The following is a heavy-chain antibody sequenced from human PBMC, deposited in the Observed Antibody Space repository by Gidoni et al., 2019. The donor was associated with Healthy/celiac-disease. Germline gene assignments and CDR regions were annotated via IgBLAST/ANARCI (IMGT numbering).Heavy chain of an antibody. Sequence: EVQLVESGGGLVQPGGSLRLSCAASGFPFSSYWMHWVRQAPGKGLVWVSRINSDGSSTSYADSVKGRFTISRDNAKNTLYLQMNSLRAEDTAVYYCARDTYYYDSSGYKKLDYWGQGTLVTVSS. V-gene: IGHV3-74*01. J-gene: IGHJ4*02. CDR1: GFPFSSYW. CDR2: INSDGSST. D-gene: IGHD3-22*01. CDR3: ARDTYYYDSSGYKKLDY.